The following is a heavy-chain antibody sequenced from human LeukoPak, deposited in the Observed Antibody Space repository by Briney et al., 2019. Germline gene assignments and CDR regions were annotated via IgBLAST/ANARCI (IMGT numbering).Heavy chain of an antibody. V-gene: IGHV4-34*01. Sequence: PSETLSLTCAVYGGSFSGYYWSWIRQPPGKGLEWIGEINHSGSTNYNPSLKSRVTISVDTSKNQFSLKLSSVTAADTAVYYCARAPAGPPYYYMDVWGTGTTVAVSS. CDR2: INHSGST. CDR3: ARAPAGPPYYYMDV. J-gene: IGHJ6*03. CDR1: GGSFSGYY.